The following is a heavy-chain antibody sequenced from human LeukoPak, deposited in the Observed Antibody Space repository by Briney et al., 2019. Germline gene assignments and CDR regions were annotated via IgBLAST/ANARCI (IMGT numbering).Heavy chain of an antibody. CDR1: GGSISGYY. J-gene: IGHJ4*02. Sequence: PSETLSLTCTVSGGSISGYYWSWIRQPAGKGLEWIGRIYTSGSTNYNPSLKSRVAISEDTSKNQFSLKLTSVTAADTAVYYCARASWAYSPFDSWGQGTLVTVSS. D-gene: IGHD2-21*01. CDR3: ARASWAYSPFDS. V-gene: IGHV4-4*07. CDR2: IYTSGST.